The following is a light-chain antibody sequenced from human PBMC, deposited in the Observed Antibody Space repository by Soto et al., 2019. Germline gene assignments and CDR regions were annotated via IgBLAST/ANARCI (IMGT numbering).Light chain of an antibody. V-gene: IGLV2-14*01. CDR2: DVS. J-gene: IGLJ1*01. CDR3: SSYTSSSTDV. CDR1: SSDVGGYNY. Sequence: QSVLTQPASVSGSPGQSITISCTGTSSDVGGYNYVSWYQQHPGKAPKLMIYDVSNRPSGVSNRFSGSKSGNTASLTISGLQAEDEADYYCSSYTSSSTDVFRTGTKVTDL.